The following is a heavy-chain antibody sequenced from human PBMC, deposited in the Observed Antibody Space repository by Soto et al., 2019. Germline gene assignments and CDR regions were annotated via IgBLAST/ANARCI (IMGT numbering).Heavy chain of an antibody. J-gene: IGHJ6*02. Sequence: SETLSLTCTVSGGSITSGGYAWSWIRQSPGQGLEWIGYIYQGGSAYYNPSLKPRVTIFLDRSKNQFSLNLTSVTAADTAVYYCARSFYGVDLWGQGAPVTVSS. CDR1: GGSITSGGYA. CDR2: IYQGGSA. CDR3: ARSFYGVDL. V-gene: IGHV4-30-2*06.